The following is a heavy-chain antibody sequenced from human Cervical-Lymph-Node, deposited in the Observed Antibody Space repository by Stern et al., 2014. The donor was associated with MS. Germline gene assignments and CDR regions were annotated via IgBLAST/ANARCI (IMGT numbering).Heavy chain of an antibody. Sequence: VQLVESGAEVKKPGASVKVSCKASGYTFTSLGISWVRQGPGQGLAWMGWISAYNGKTSYAQRLQGRVTLTTDTSTSTAYMELRSLTSDDTAVYYCASGSLEGFDPWGQGTLVTVSS. CDR1: GYTFTSLG. CDR2: ISAYNGKT. D-gene: IGHD5-24*01. J-gene: IGHJ5*02. CDR3: ASGSLEGFDP. V-gene: IGHV1-18*01.